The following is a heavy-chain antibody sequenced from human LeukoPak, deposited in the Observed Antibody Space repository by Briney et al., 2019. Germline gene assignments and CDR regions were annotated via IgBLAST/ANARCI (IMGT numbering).Heavy chain of an antibody. J-gene: IGHJ6*03. CDR3: AREIITAGYYYYYMDV. D-gene: IGHD6-25*01. CDR2: IYSGIT. Sequence: PSETLSLTCIVSGGSISSYYWSWIRQPAGKGLEWIGRIYSGITNYNPSLKSRVTMSVDTSRNHFSLKLSSVTAADTAVYYCAREIITAGYYYYYMDVWGKGTTVTVSS. CDR1: GGSISSYY. V-gene: IGHV4-4*07.